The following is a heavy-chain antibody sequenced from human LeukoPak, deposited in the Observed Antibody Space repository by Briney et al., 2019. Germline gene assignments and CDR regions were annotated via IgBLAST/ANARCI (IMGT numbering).Heavy chain of an antibody. V-gene: IGHV7-4-1*02. D-gene: IGHD6-13*01. J-gene: IGHJ5*02. CDR2: INTNTGNP. Sequence: ASVKVSCKASGYTFTSYAMNWVRQAPGQGLEWMGWINTNTGNPTYAQGFTGRFVFSLDASVSTAYLQISSLKAEDTAVYYCAREDYSSSWYKWFDPWGQGTLVTVSS. CDR3: AREDYSSSWYKWFDP. CDR1: GYTFTSYA.